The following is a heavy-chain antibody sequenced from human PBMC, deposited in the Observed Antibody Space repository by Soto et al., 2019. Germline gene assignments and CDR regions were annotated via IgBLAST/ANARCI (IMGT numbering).Heavy chain of an antibody. D-gene: IGHD7-27*01. CDR3: ASQRANWGSFDY. Sequence: ASVKVSCKASGYTFTSYYMHWVRQPPGQGLEWMGIINPSGGSTSYAQKFQGRVTMTRDTSTSTVYMELSSLRSEDTAVYYCASQRANWGSFDYWGQGTLVTVSS. V-gene: IGHV1-46*01. J-gene: IGHJ4*02. CDR2: INPSGGST. CDR1: GYTFTSYY.